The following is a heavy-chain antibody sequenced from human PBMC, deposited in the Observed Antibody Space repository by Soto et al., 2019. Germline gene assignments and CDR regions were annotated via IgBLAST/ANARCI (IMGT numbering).Heavy chain of an antibody. D-gene: IGHD1-20*01. CDR2: IERDDDDK. J-gene: IGHJ6*02. CDR1: GFSLTSPGMC. Sequence: GSCPTLGNPTETLTLTCTFSGFSLTSPGMCVSWIRQPPGKALEWLALIERDDDDKYYSTSLKTRLTISKDTRKNQVVLTMANMDPADTGTYYCARSIRGPRRFNGMDVWGQGTTVTVSS. CDR3: ARSIRGPRRFNGMDV. V-gene: IGHV2-70*13.